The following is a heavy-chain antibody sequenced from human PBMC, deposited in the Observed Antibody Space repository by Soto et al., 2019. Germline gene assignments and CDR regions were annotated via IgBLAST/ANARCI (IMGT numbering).Heavy chain of an antibody. CDR3: ARGCSTNCRDGFDI. V-gene: IGHV4-59*01. CDR2: IYYSGST. D-gene: IGHD2-2*01. CDR1: GGSISGYY. J-gene: IGHJ3*02. Sequence: SETLSLTCTVSGGSISGYYWSWIRQPPGKGLEWIGYIYYSGSTSYNPSLRSRLTISGDTSKNQFSLRLTSVTAADTAVYYCARGCSTNCRDGFDIWGQGTMVTVSS.